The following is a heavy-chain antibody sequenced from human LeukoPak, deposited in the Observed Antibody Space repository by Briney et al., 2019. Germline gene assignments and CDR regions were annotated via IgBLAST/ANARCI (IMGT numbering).Heavy chain of an antibody. CDR2: IYYSGST. J-gene: IGHJ5*02. V-gene: IGHV4-39*07. CDR1: GGSISSTSYY. Sequence: SETLSLTCIVSGGSISSTSYYWGWIRQPPGKGLEWIGSIYYSGSTYYNPSLKSRVTISVDTSKNQFSLKLSSVTAADTAVYYCARDPVQLERRNWFDPWGQGTLVTVSS. D-gene: IGHD1-1*01. CDR3: ARDPVQLERRNWFDP.